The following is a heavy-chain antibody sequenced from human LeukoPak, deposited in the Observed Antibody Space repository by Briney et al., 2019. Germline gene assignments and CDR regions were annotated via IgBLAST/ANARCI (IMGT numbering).Heavy chain of an antibody. CDR2: MNPNSGNT. Sequence: ASVKVSCKASGYTFTSYDINWVRQATGQGLEWMGWMNPNSGNTGYAQKFQSRVTMTRNTSISTAYMELSSLRSEDTAVYYCARGRRYRSSSSKADSSYYYYMDVWGKGTTVTVSS. CDR1: GYTFTSYD. J-gene: IGHJ6*03. D-gene: IGHD6-13*01. V-gene: IGHV1-8*01. CDR3: ARGRRYRSSSSKADSSYYYYMDV.